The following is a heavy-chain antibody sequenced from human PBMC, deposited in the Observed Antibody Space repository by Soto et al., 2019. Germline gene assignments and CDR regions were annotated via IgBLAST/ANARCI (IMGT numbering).Heavy chain of an antibody. CDR3: AKETDIAVAGNCVDY. D-gene: IGHD6-19*01. V-gene: IGHV3-23*01. CDR1: GFPFCNYS. Sequence: RLSLAASGFPFCNYSMSRVPPDPGKGLEWVSAISGSGGSTYYADSVKGRFTISRDNSKNTLYLQMNSLRAEDTAVYYCAKETDIAVAGNCVDYWGQGTLVTVSS. CDR2: ISGSGGST. J-gene: IGHJ4*02.